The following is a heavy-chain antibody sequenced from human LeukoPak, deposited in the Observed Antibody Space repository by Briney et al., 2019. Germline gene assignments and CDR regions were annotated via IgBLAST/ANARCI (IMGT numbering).Heavy chain of an antibody. J-gene: IGHJ4*02. CDR2: IYTSGST. CDR1: GGSISTYY. Sequence: PSETLSLTCTVSGGSISTYYWNWIRQPAGKGLEWIGRIYTSGSTSYNPSLKSRVTISADTSKNQFSLKLSSVTAADTAVYYCARIFTIFGVVDYWGQGTLVTVSS. V-gene: IGHV4-4*07. D-gene: IGHD3-3*01. CDR3: ARIFTIFGVVDY.